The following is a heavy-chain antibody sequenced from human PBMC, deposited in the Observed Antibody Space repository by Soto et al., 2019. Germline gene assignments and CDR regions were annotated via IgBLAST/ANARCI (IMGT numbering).Heavy chain of an antibody. V-gene: IGHV2-5*02. J-gene: IGHJ4*02. CDR2: IYWDDDK. D-gene: IGHD6-6*01. CDR3: AHRLPSRVFSSPSIFDY. Sequence: SGPTLVNPTQTLTLTCTFSGFSLSTSGVGVGWIRQPPGKALEWLALIYWDDDKRYSPSLKSRLTITKDTSKNQVVLTMTNMDPVDTATYYCAHRLPSRVFSSPSIFDYWGQGTLVTVSS. CDR1: GFSLSTSGVG.